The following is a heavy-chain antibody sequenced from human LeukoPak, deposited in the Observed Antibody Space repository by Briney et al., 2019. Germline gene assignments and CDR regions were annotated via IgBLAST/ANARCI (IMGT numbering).Heavy chain of an antibody. CDR3: ARDVISEGGSDLFDY. J-gene: IGHJ4*02. CDR2: IYYSGST. CDR1: GGSISSGGYY. Sequence: SETLSLTCTVSGGSISSGGYYWSWIRQHPGKGLEWNGYIYYSGSTYYNPSLKSRVTISVDTSKTQFSLKLSSVTAADTAVYYCARDVISEGGSDLFDYWGQGTLVTVSS. D-gene: IGHD2-15*01. V-gene: IGHV4-31*03.